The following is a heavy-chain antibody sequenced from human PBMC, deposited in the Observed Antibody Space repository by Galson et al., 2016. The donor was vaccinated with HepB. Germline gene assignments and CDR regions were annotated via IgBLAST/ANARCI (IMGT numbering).Heavy chain of an antibody. J-gene: IGHJ6*03. D-gene: IGHD1-20*01. V-gene: IGHV3-7*04. CDR2: IKEDGSQK. Sequence: SLRLSCAVSGFTFNSHWMTWIRQAPGQGLEWVAKIKEDGSQKYYVDSVQGRFTISRDNAKNSLYLQMNSLRAEDTAVYYCAKDLGDRFITVYYYMDVWGKGTTVTVSS. CDR3: AKDLGDRFITVYYYMDV. CDR1: GFTFNSHW.